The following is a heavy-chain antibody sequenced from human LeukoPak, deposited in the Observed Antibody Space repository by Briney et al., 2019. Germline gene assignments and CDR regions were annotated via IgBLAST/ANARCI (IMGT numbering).Heavy chain of an antibody. D-gene: IGHD2-2*01. J-gene: IGHJ4*02. V-gene: IGHV3-21*01. CDR3: ARRRGDCSSTSCYFYDDY. Sequence: GGSLRLSCAASGFAFSSYSMNWVRQAPGKGLEWVSSISSGSSYIFYADSVKGRFTISRDNAKNSLYLQMNSLRAEDTAVYYCARRRGDCSSTSCYFYDDYWGQGTLVTVSS. CDR1: GFAFSSYS. CDR2: ISSGSSYI.